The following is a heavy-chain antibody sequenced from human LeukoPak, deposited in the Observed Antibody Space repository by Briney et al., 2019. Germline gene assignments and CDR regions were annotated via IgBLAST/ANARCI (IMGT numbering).Heavy chain of an antibody. CDR2: IHSSGST. CDR1: GGSISSYY. Sequence: SETLSLTCTVSGGSISSYYWSWIRQPAGRTLEWIGRIHSSGSTNYNPSLKSRVTISVDTSKNQFSLKLSSVTAADTAVYYCARASSGWYTDTTYYFDYWGQGTLVTVSS. CDR3: ARASSGWYTDTTYYFDY. V-gene: IGHV4-4*07. J-gene: IGHJ4*02. D-gene: IGHD6-19*01.